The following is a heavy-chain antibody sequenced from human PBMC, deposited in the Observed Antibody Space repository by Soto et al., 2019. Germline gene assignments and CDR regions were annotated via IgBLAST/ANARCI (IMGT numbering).Heavy chain of an antibody. CDR2: IYYSGST. J-gene: IGHJ4*02. V-gene: IGHV4-31*03. CDR3: ARSRDTLLWFGAPDY. Sequence: QVQLQESGPGLVKPSQTLSLTCTVSGGSISSGGYYWSWIRQHPGKGLEWIGYIYYSGSTYYKPSLKRRVTISVDTSQNQFSLKLSSVTAADTAVYYCARSRDTLLWFGAPDYWGQGTLVTVSS. D-gene: IGHD3-10*01. CDR1: GGSISSGGYY.